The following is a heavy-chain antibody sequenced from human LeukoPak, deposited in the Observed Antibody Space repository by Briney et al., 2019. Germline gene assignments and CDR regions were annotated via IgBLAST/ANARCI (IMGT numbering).Heavy chain of an antibody. J-gene: IGHJ4*02. CDR3: AKVLGVGPTNPFDY. Sequence: SGGSLRLSCAASGFTFSSFGMHWVRQAPGKGLEWVAFIRYDGSNKYYADSVKGRFTISRDNSKNTLYLQMNSLRTEDAAVYYCAKVLGVGPTNPFDYWGQGTLVTVSS. CDR1: GFTFSSFG. CDR2: IRYDGSNK. D-gene: IGHD1-26*01. V-gene: IGHV3-30*02.